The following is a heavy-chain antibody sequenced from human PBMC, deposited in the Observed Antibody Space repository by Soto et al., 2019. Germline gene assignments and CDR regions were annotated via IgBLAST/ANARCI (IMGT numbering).Heavy chain of an antibody. J-gene: IGHJ6*02. CDR1: GGSISSGGYY. V-gene: IGHV4-31*03. D-gene: IGHD6-13*01. CDR3: ARDLQYSRLFYGMDV. Sequence: QVQLQESGPGLVKPSQTLSLTCTVSGGSISSGGYYWRWIRQHPGKALGWIGYISYSGGTYYNPSLKSRVTISVDTSKNQFSLKLSSVTAADTAVYYCARDLQYSRLFYGMDVWGQGTTVTVSS. CDR2: ISYSGGT.